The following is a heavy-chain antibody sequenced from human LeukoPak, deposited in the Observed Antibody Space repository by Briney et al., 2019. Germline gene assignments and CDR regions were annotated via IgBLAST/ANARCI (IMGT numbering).Heavy chain of an antibody. J-gene: IGHJ4*02. CDR1: GFSFSNYG. D-gene: IGHD3-16*01. CDR3: ARSNNGRWGYCDY. V-gene: IGHV3-33*01. CDR2: IWYDGSNK. Sequence: PGGSLRLSCAASGFSFSNYGVHWVRQAPGKGLEWVAVIWYDGSNKYYADSVKGRFTISRDNSKNTLYVQMGSLRAEDTAVYYCARSNNGRWGYCDYWGQGSLVTVSS.